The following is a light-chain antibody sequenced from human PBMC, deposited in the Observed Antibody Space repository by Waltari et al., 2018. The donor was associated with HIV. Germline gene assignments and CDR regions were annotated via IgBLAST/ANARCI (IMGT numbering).Light chain of an antibody. CDR1: NSDIGGYNY. V-gene: IGLV2-14*01. J-gene: IGLJ3*02. Sequence: QSALTQPASVSGSPGQSITISCTGTNSDIGGYNYVSWYQQHPARAPQPLIYEVTHLPSGISYLFSGSKSGNTASMTISGLQAEDEADSSCSSYTTTSTILFGGGTKVTVL. CDR2: EVT. CDR3: SSYTTTSTIL.